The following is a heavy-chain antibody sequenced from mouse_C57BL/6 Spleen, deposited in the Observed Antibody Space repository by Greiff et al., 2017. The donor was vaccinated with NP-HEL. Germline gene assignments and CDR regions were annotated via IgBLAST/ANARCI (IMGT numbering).Heavy chain of an antibody. Sequence: EVQLQQSGPELVKPGASVKISCKASGYTFTDYYMNWVKQSHGKSLEWIGDINPNNGGTSYNQKFKGKATLTVDKSSSTAYMELRSLTSEDSAFYYCARSAGITTTGAMDYWGQGTSVTVSS. CDR2: INPNNGGT. CDR3: ARSAGITTTGAMDY. V-gene: IGHV1-26*01. CDR1: GYTFTDYY. J-gene: IGHJ4*01. D-gene: IGHD1-1*01.